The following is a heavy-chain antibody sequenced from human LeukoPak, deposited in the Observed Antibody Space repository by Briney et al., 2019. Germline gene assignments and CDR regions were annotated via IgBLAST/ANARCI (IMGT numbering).Heavy chain of an antibody. D-gene: IGHD3-10*01. CDR2: IYYSGST. V-gene: IGHV4-39*01. CDR1: GGSISSSSYY. Sequence: SETLSPTCTVSGGSISSSSYYWGWIRQPPGKGLEWIGSIYYSGSTYCSPSLKSRVTISADTSKNQFSLKLSSVTAADTAVYYCARHYSTGSSHFDYWGQGTLVTVSS. J-gene: IGHJ4*02. CDR3: ARHYSTGSSHFDY.